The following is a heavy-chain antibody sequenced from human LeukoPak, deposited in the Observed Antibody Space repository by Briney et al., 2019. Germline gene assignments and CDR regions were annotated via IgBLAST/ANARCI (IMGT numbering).Heavy chain of an antibody. Sequence: GGSLRLSCAASGFTFSIYSMNWVRQAPGKGLEWVSYISSSSSTIYYANSVKGRFTITRDNDKNSLYLQMNSLRDEDTAVYYCARFRLTVTTYAHLDYWGQGTLVTVSS. J-gene: IGHJ4*02. CDR2: ISSSSSTI. CDR1: GFTFSIYS. D-gene: IGHD4-17*01. V-gene: IGHV3-48*02. CDR3: ARFRLTVTTYAHLDY.